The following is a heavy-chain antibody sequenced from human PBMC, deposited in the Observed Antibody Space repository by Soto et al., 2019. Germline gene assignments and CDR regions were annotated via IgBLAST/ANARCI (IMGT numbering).Heavy chain of an antibody. D-gene: IGHD3-3*01. CDR3: AKDSYITIFGVVIIGRDYFDY. J-gene: IGHJ4*02. Sequence: PGGSLRLSCAASGFTFSSYAMSWVRQAPGKGLEWVSAISGSGGSTYYADSVKGRFTISRDNSKNTLYLQMNSLRAEDTAVYYCAKDSYITIFGVVIIGRDYFDYWGQGTLVTV. CDR1: GFTFSSYA. CDR2: ISGSGGST. V-gene: IGHV3-23*01.